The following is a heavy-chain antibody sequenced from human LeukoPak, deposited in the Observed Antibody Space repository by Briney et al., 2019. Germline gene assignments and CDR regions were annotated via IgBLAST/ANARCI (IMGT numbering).Heavy chain of an antibody. Sequence: GRSLRLSCAASGFTFSSYGMHWVRQAPGKGLEWVAVISYDGSNKYYADSVKGRFTISRDNSKNTLYLQMNSLRAEDTAVYYCAIIAAASLSVAPWGQGTVVTVSS. J-gene: IGHJ5*02. CDR3: AIIAAASLSVAP. D-gene: IGHD6-13*01. CDR1: GFTFSSYG. V-gene: IGHV3-30*03. CDR2: ISYDGSNK.